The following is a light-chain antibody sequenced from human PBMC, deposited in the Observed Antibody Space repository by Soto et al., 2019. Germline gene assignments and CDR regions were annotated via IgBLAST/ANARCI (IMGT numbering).Light chain of an antibody. CDR2: DAS. CDR3: QHRRNWPLT. J-gene: IGKJ4*01. CDR1: QSVNSY. V-gene: IGKV3-11*01. Sequence: EIVLTQSPATLSLSPGERATLSCRASQSVNSYLAWYQQKPGQAPRLLIYDASNSATGIAARFSGSGSGTDFTLTISSLEPEDFAVYYCQHRRNWPLTFGGGTKVEIK.